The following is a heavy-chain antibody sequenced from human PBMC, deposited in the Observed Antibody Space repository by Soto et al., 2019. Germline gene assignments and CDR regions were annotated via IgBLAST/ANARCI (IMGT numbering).Heavy chain of an antibody. V-gene: IGHV3-11*01. J-gene: IGHJ4*02. D-gene: IGHD6-13*01. Sequence: QVQLVESGGGLVKPGGSLRLSCAASGFTFSDYYMSWIRQAPGKGLEWVSYISSSGSTIYYADSVKGRFTISRDNAKNSQNLQMNSLRAEDTAEYYCARKPYSSSWSDYWGQGTLVTVSS. CDR2: ISSSGSTI. CDR1: GFTFSDYY. CDR3: ARKPYSSSWSDY.